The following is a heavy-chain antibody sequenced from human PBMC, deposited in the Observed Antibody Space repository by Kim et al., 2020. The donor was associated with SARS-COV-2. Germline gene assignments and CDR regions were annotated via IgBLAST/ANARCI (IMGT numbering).Heavy chain of an antibody. CDR1: GGSFSGYY. CDR2: INHSGST. CDR3: ARVKGRNWNDVGLCGYNWFDP. Sequence: SETLSLTCAVYGGSFSGYYWSWIRQPPGKGLEWIGEINHSGSTNYNPSLKSRVTISVDTSKNQFSLKLSSVTAEDTAVYYCARVKGRNWNDVGLCGYNWFDPWGQGTLVTVSS. V-gene: IGHV4-34*01. D-gene: IGHD1-20*01. J-gene: IGHJ5*02.